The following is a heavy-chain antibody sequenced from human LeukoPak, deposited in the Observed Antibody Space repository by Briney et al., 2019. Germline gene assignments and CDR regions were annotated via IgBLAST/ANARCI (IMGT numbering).Heavy chain of an antibody. V-gene: IGHV3-21*01. CDR3: ARVGSSWHWYFDL. D-gene: IGHD6-13*01. J-gene: IGHJ2*01. CDR2: ISSSSSYI. Sequence: GGSLRLSCAASGFTFSSYSMNWVRQAPGKGLEWVSSISSSSSYIYYADSVKGRFTISRDNAKNSLYLQMNSLRAEDTAVYYCARVGSSWHWYFDLWGRGTLVTVSS. CDR1: GFTFSSYS.